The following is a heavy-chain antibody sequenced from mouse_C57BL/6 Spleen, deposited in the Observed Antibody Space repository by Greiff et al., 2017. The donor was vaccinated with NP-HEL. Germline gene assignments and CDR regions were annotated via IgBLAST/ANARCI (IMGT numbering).Heavy chain of an antibody. CDR3: ARGGYDYDDYFDY. Sequence: VQLQQSGPELVKPGASVKISCKASGYTFTDYYMNWVKQSHGKSLEWIGDINPNNGGTSYNQKFKGKATLIVDKSSSTAYMELRSLTSEDSAVYYCARGGYDYDDYFDYWGQGTTLTVSS. CDR2: INPNNGGT. J-gene: IGHJ2*01. D-gene: IGHD2-4*01. V-gene: IGHV1-26*01. CDR1: GYTFTDYY.